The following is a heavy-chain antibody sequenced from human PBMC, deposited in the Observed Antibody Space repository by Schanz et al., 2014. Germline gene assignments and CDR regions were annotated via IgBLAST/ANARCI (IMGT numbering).Heavy chain of an antibody. V-gene: IGHV3-21*01. J-gene: IGHJ4*02. Sequence: EVQLMESGGGLVKPGGSLRLSCAASGFNFSSYSLNWVRQAPGKGLEWVSSISYGTSYIYYADSVKGRFTISRDNAKNSLYLQMNSLRAEDTAVYHCVSSGSYSSYAFWGQGTLVTVSS. CDR2: ISYGTSYI. D-gene: IGHD3-10*01. CDR1: GFNFSSYS. CDR3: VSSGSYSSYAF.